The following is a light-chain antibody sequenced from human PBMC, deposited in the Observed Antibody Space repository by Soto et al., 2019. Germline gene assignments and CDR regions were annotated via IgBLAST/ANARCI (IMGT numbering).Light chain of an antibody. CDR3: SSYTSDNTLV. V-gene: IGLV2-14*01. CDR2: DVS. Sequence: QSALTQPASVSGSPGQSITISCTGTSSDVGGYNYVSWYQQHPGKAPKLMIYDVSNRPSGVSNRFSASKSGNTASLTISGLQAEDEADYYCSSYTSDNTLVFGSGAKVTV. J-gene: IGLJ1*01. CDR1: SSDVGGYNY.